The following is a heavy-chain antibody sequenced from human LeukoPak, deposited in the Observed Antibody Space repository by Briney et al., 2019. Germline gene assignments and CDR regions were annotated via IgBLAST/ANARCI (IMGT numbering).Heavy chain of an antibody. CDR2: IYWDDDK. CDR3: AHRMGIAASGTYDY. V-gene: IGHV2-5*02. Sequence: ESGPTLVNPTQTLTLTCTFSGLSLSTSGVGVGWIRQPPGKALEWLALIYWDDDKRYSPSLKSRLTITKDTSKNQVVLTMTNMDPVDTATYYCAHRMGIAASGTYDYWGRGTLVTVSS. CDR1: GLSLSTSGVG. J-gene: IGHJ4*02. D-gene: IGHD6-13*01.